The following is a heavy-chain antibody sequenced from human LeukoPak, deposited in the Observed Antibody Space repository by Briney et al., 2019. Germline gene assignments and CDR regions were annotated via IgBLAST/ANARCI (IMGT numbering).Heavy chain of an antibody. CDR1: GYTFTGYY. CDR3: ASCRWDTSGAAVYAFDI. J-gene: IGHJ3*02. CDR2: INTNSGGT. D-gene: IGHD6-13*01. Sequence: ASVKLSCKASGYTFTGYYMHWVRHAPGQGLGWMGFINTNSGGTNYAQTFQGRVTMTTDTSISTAYIELSRLRSDVTAVYYCASCRWDTSGAAVYAFDIWGQGTMVTVSS. V-gene: IGHV1-2*02.